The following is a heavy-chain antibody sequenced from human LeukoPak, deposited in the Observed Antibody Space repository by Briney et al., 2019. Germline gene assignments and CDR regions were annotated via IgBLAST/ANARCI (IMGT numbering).Heavy chain of an antibody. V-gene: IGHV3-30*18. Sequence: GGSLRLSCAASGFTFSSYGMHWVRQAPCKGLEWVAVISYDGSNKYYADSVKGRFTISRDNSKNTLYLQMNSLRAEDTAVYYCAKDHNWYYYDSSGPAFDYWGQGTLVTVSS. CDR1: GFTFSSYG. J-gene: IGHJ4*02. CDR3: AKDHNWYYYDSSGPAFDY. CDR2: ISYDGSNK. D-gene: IGHD3-22*01.